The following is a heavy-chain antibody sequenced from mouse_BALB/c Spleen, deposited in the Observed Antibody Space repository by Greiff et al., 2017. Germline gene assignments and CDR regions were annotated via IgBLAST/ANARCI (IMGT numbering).Heavy chain of an antibody. J-gene: IGHJ3*01. D-gene: IGHD2-3*01. CDR1: GYTFSSYW. CDR3: ARPDGYYGAWFAY. V-gene: IGHV1-9*01. CDR2: ILPGSGST. Sequence: VQLQQSGAELMKPGASVKISCKATGYTFSSYWIEWVKQRPGHGLEWIGEILPGSGSTNYNEKFKGKATFTADTSSNTAYMQLSSLTSEDSAVYYCARPDGYYGAWFAYWGQGTLVTVSA.